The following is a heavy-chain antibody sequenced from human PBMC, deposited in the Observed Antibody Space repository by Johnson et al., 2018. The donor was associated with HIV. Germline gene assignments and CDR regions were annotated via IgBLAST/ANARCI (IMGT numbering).Heavy chain of an antibody. CDR1: GFTFSSYG. CDR2: IWYDGNNK. V-gene: IGHV3-33*01. CDR3: ARVPEGDDEAFDI. D-gene: IGHD2-21*01. J-gene: IGHJ3*02. Sequence: QEKLVESGGGVVQPGKSLRLSCAASGFTFSSYGMHWVRQAPGKGLQWVAAIWYDGNNKYYADSVKGRFTVSRDNSKNTLYLQMNSLRAEDTAVYYCARVPEGDDEAFDIWGQGTMVTVSS.